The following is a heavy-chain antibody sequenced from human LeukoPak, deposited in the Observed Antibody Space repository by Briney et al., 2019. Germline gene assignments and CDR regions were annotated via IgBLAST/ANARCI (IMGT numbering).Heavy chain of an antibody. CDR1: DHTFTTYG. J-gene: IGHJ4*02. CDR2: ISVYNGDT. D-gene: IGHD6-6*01. CDR3: ARDLPAGMAARPPYQLDY. Sequence: ASVKVSCKASDHTFTTYGITWVRQVPGQGLEWMGWISVYNGDTKYAQKFQGRVTSTTETSTSTVYMELGSLKSDDTAVYYCARDLPAGMAARPPYQLDYWGQGTRVTVSS. V-gene: IGHV1-18*01.